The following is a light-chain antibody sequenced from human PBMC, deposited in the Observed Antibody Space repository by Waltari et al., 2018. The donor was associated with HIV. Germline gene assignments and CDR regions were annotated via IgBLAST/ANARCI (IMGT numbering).Light chain of an antibody. V-gene: IGKV3-15*01. CDR3: QRYNNWPPAWT. CDR2: GAS. Sequence: ELVMTQSPATLSVSAGARVTLSCRASQSVNRNLAWYQQKPGQAPRLLIYGASTRAAGIPARFSGSGSGTEFTLTISSLQSEDFAVYYCQRYNNWPPAWTFGQGTKVEIK. CDR1: QSVNRN. J-gene: IGKJ1*01.